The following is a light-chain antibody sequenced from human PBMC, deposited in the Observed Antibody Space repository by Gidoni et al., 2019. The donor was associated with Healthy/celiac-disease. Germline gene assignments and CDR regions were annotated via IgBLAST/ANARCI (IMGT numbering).Light chain of an antibody. Sequence: AIQLTQSPSSLSASVGDRVTITGRASQGISSALAWYQQKPGKAPKLLIYDASSLESGVPSRFSGSGSETNFTLTISSLQPEDFETYYCQQLNNYHTFGPGTKVDIK. CDR3: QQLNNYHT. CDR1: QGISSA. V-gene: IGKV1D-13*01. CDR2: DAS. J-gene: IGKJ3*01.